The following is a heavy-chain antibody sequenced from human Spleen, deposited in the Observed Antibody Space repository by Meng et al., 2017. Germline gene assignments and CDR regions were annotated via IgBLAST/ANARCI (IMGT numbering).Heavy chain of an antibody. V-gene: IGHV2-5*01. CDR1: GFSLFTNGVG. CDR3: VHSEVTTYYFDY. J-gene: IGHJ4*02. D-gene: IGHD4-17*01. Sequence: QIPLKESFPTLVKPTQTLTLTCTFSGFSLFTNGVGVGWIRQPPGKAPEWLALIYWNDDGRYSPSLKSRLTITKDISRNQVVLTMTNMDPVDTATYYCVHSEVTTYYFDYWGQGILVTVSS. CDR2: IYWNDDG.